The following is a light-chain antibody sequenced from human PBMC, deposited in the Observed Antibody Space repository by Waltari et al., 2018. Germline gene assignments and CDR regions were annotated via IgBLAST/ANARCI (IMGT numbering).Light chain of an antibody. J-gene: IGKJ3*01. V-gene: IGKV1-33*01. CDR3: QQYDNLLIFT. CDR1: QDISNY. Sequence: DIQMTQSPSSLSASVGDRVTITCQASQDISNYLNWYQQKPGKAPKLLIYDASNLETGVPSRFSGSGSGTDFTFTISSLQPEDIATYYCQQYDNLLIFTFGPRTKVDIK. CDR2: DAS.